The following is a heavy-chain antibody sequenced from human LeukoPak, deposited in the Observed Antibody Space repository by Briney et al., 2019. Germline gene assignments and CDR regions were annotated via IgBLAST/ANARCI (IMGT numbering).Heavy chain of an antibody. V-gene: IGHV3-23*01. CDR3: AKVYSSGWYVGWFDP. CDR1: GFTFSSYA. CDR2: ISGSGGST. D-gene: IGHD6-19*01. Sequence: GGSLRLSCAASGFTFSSYAMSWVRQAPGKGLEWVSAISGSGGSTYYADSVKGRFTISRDNSENTLYLQMNSLRAEDTAVYYCAKVYSSGWYVGWFDPWGQGTLVTVSS. J-gene: IGHJ5*02.